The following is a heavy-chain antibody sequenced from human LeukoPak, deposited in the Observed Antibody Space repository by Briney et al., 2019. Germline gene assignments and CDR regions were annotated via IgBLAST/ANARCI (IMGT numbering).Heavy chain of an antibody. CDR1: GDSISSSSYC. Sequence: PSETLSLTCTVSGDSISSSSYCWDWIRQPPGKGLEWIGNIYNSANTHYNPSLKTRITMSGDTSKNQFSLKLNSVAAADTGIYYCARHSRSAYTGYENAFDIWGQWTMVAVSS. V-gene: IGHV4-39*01. CDR3: ARHSRSAYTGYENAFDI. D-gene: IGHD5-12*01. CDR2: IYNSANT. J-gene: IGHJ3*02.